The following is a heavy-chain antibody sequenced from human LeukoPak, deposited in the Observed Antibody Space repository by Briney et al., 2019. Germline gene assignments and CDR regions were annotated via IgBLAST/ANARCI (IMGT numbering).Heavy chain of an antibody. Sequence: SETLSLTCAVYGGSFSGYYWSWIRQPPGKGLEWIGEINHSGSTNYNPSLKSRVTISVDTSKNQFSLKLSSMTAADTAVYYCARRSDCSSTSCYRGAFDYWGQGTLVTVSS. CDR3: ARRSDCSSTSCYRGAFDY. D-gene: IGHD2-2*02. CDR1: GGSFSGYY. CDR2: INHSGST. V-gene: IGHV4-34*01. J-gene: IGHJ4*02.